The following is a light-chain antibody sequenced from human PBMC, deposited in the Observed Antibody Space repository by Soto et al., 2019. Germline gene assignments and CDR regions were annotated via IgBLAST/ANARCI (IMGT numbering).Light chain of an antibody. Sequence: EIVWTQSPATLSSSPGERATLSCRASQSFSSSYLSWYQQKPGQAPRLLIYGASTRATGIPARFSGSGSGTEFTLTISSLQSEDFAVYYCQQYNDWPPLTFGGGTKV. J-gene: IGKJ4*01. V-gene: IGKV3-15*01. CDR3: QQYNDWPPLT. CDR1: QSFSSSY. CDR2: GAS.